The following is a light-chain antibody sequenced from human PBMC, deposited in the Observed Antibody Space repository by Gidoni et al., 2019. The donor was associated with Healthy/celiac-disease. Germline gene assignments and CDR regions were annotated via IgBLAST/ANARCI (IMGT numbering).Light chain of an antibody. J-gene: IGKJ2*01. Sequence: DIVMTQSPATLSVSPGERATLSCRASQSVSSNLAWYQQKPGQAPRLLIYGASTRATGIPARFSGSGSGTEFTLTIHSLQSEDFAVYYCQQYNNWPPYTFGQGTKLEIK. CDR3: QQYNNWPPYT. V-gene: IGKV3-15*01. CDR1: QSVSSN. CDR2: GAS.